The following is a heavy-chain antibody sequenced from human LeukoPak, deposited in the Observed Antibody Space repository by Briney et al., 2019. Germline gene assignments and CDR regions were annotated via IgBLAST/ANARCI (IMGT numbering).Heavy chain of an antibody. D-gene: IGHD3-22*01. CDR3: ARSTMDSSGYYYYYYGMDV. V-gene: IGHV3-33*08. CDR1: GFTFSSYA. CDR2: IWYDGSNK. J-gene: IGHJ6*02. Sequence: GGSLRLSCAASGFTFSSYAMSWVRQAPGKGLEWVAVIWYDGSNKYYADSVKGRFTISRDNSKNTLYLQMNSLRAEDTAVYYCARSTMDSSGYYYYYYGMDVWGQGTTVTVSS.